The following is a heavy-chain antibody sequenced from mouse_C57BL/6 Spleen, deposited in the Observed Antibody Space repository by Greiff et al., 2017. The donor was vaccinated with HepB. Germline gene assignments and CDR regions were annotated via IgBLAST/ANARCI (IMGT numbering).Heavy chain of an antibody. D-gene: IGHD2-5*01. CDR1: GYAFSSSW. CDR2: IYPGDGDT. V-gene: IGHV1-82*01. Sequence: QVQLKQSGPELVKPGASVKISCKASGYAFSSSWMNWVKQRPGKGLEWIGRIYPGDGDTNYNGKFKGKATLTADKSSSTAYMQLSSLTSEDSAVYFCAGSNYGIDAMDYWGQGTSVTVSS. J-gene: IGHJ4*01. CDR3: AGSNYGIDAMDY.